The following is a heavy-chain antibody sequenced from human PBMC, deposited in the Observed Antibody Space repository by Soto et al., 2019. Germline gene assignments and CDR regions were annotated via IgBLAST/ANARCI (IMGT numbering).Heavy chain of an antibody. Sequence: NPSETLSLTCTVSGGFVNSDTHFWSWIRQTPGKRLEWIGFIYSGGSTKNPSLRSRVTMSVDTSKNQFSLKLRSVIVADTAVYHCARFVRSCSATTCSTRADVWGQGITVTVSS. V-gene: IGHV4-61*01. CDR2: IYSGGST. D-gene: IGHD2-2*01. J-gene: IGHJ6*02. CDR1: GGFVNSDTHF. CDR3: ARFVRSCSATTCSTRADV.